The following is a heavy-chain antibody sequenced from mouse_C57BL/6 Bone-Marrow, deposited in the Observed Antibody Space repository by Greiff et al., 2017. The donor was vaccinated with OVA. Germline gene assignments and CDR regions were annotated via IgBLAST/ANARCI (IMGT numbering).Heavy chain of an antibody. D-gene: IGHD3-2*02. V-gene: IGHV3-6*01. Sequence: EVHLVESGPGLVKPSQSLSLTCSVTGYSITSGYYWNWIRQFPGNKLEWMGYISYDGSNNYNPSLKNRISITRDTSKNQFFLKLNSVTTEDTATYYCARDRLDSSGPWFAYWGQGTLVTVSA. CDR3: ARDRLDSSGPWFAY. CDR1: GYSITSGYY. CDR2: ISYDGSN. J-gene: IGHJ3*01.